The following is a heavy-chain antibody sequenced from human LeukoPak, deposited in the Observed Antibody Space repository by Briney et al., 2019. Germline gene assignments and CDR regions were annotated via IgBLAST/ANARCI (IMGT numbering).Heavy chain of an antibody. Sequence: SSVKVSCKASGYTFTGYYLHWVRQAPGQGLEWMGCVNPNSDDTNYAQKFPGSVTMTRDTSISTVYMELSRLRSDDTAVYYCARASGSYWWFDSWGQGTLVTVSS. CDR2: VNPNSDDT. CDR3: ARASGSYWWFDS. J-gene: IGHJ5*01. D-gene: IGHD1-26*01. CDR1: GYTFTGYY. V-gene: IGHV1-2*02.